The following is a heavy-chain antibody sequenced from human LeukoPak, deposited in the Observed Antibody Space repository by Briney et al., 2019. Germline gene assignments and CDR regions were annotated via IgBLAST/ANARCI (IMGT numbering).Heavy chain of an antibody. CDR3: ARTSYSYPLDY. V-gene: IGHV4-59*01. J-gene: IGHJ4*02. CDR1: GGSISSYY. CDR2: IYYSGST. Sequence: SETLSLACTVSGGSISSYYWSWIRQPPGKGLEWIGYIYYSGSTNYNPSLKSRVTISVDTSKNQFSLKLSSVTAADTAVYYCARTSYSYPLDYWGQGTLVTVSS. D-gene: IGHD3-16*02.